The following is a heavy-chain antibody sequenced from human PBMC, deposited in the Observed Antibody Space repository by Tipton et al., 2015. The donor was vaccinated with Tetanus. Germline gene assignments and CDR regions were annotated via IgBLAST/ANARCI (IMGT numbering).Heavy chain of an antibody. CDR2: VTKDGGDT. Sequence: SLRLSCAASGFTFSHYAMSWVRQVPGKGLEWVASVTKDGGDTYYADSVKGRFTVSRDNSNNTLDLQMSSLRVADTALYYCARALTITVVVVVPPFAFWGQGTQVTVSS. CDR1: GFTFSHYA. CDR3: ARALTITVVVVVPPFAF. J-gene: IGHJ4*02. D-gene: IGHD3-10*01. V-gene: IGHV3-23*01.